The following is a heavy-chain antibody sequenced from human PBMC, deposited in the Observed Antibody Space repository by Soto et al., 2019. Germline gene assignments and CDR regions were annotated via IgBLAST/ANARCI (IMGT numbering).Heavy chain of an antibody. D-gene: IGHD3-10*01. J-gene: IGHJ3*02. Sequence: QVQLVQSGAEVKKPGASVKVSCKASGYTFTTYAMHWVRQAPGQRLEGMGWINAGNGNTKYSQKFQGRVTFTRDTYATSAYMGLSSLTSDDTAVFYCARDSPTVRGVINAFDIWGQGTLVTVSS. CDR2: INAGNGNT. V-gene: IGHV1-3*01. CDR3: ARDSPTVRGVINAFDI. CDR1: GYTFTTYA.